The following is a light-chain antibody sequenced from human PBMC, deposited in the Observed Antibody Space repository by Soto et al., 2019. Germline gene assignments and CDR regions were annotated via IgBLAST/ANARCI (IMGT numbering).Light chain of an antibody. CDR2: DAS. CDR3: QQRSAWPRT. Sequence: EILLTQSPATLSLSPGERATLSCRASQSVSTFLGWYQQRPGQAPRLLIYDASKRATGIPDRFSGSGSGTDFTRTISSLEPEDFAVYYCQQRSAWPRTFGPGTKVDIK. V-gene: IGKV3-11*01. J-gene: IGKJ3*01. CDR1: QSVSTF.